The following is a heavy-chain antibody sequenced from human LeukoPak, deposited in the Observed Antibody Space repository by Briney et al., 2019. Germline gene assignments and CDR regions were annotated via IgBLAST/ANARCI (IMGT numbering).Heavy chain of an antibody. CDR1: GFTFSSYW. CDR3: VQSSPTIDY. V-gene: IGHV3-74*01. Sequence: GGSLRLSCVASGFTFSSYWLHWVRQAPGKGLVWVSRINSDGSSTTYADSVKGRFTISRDNAKNTLWLQMNSLRAEDTAVYYCVQSSPTIDYWGQGTLVTVSS. D-gene: IGHD5-12*01. J-gene: IGHJ4*02. CDR2: INSDGSST.